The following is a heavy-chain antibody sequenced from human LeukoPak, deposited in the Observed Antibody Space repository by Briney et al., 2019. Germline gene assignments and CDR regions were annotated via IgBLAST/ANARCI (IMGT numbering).Heavy chain of an antibody. D-gene: IGHD1-26*01. CDR3: ARGSGSYYDSDNWFDP. V-gene: IGHV1-69*04. CDR2: IIPILGIA. J-gene: IGHJ5*02. CDR1: GGTFSSYA. Sequence: ASVKVSCKASGGTFSSYAISWVRQAPGQGLEWMGRIIPILGIANYAQKFQGGVTITADKSTSTAYMELSSLRSEDTAVYYCARGSGSYYDSDNWFDPWGQGTLVTVSS.